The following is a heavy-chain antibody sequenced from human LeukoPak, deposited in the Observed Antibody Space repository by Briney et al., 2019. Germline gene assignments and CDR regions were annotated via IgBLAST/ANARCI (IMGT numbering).Heavy chain of an antibody. Sequence: SETLSLTCTVSGGSISSSTYYWSWIRQPPGKGLEWIGEINHSGSTNYNPSLKIRVTITVDTSKNQFSLKLSSVTAADTAVYYCAGVRSSWPYYFDYWGQGTLVTVSS. CDR3: AGVRSSWPYYFDY. CDR1: GGSISSSTYY. V-gene: IGHV4-39*07. CDR2: INHSGST. D-gene: IGHD6-13*01. J-gene: IGHJ4*02.